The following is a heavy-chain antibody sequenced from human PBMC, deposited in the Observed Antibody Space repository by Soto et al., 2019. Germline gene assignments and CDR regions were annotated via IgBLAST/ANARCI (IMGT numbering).Heavy chain of an antibody. CDR3: ARVWGGAFDF. CDR2: IYYSGST. Sequence: SETLSLTCTVSGGSISSYYWSWIRQPPGKGLEWIGYIYYSGSTNYDPSLKSRVTISVDTSKNQFSLNLSSVTAADTAVYYCARVWGGAFDFWGQGTMVT. D-gene: IGHD3-10*01. V-gene: IGHV4-59*01. CDR1: GGSISSYY. J-gene: IGHJ3*01.